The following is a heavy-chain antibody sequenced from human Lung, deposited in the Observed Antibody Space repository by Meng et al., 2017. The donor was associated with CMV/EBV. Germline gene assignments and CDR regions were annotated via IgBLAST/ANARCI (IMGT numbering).Heavy chain of an antibody. Sequence: DTMRGGHEVREEVLEWVWSHNWNGDNTCDADSVKGRFTISRDNAKTIMYQQMNRLTAEDTAFYYCTRDVGYGAYNLGPPRSGYFDLWDRGTLVTVSS. CDR2: HNWNGDNT. CDR3: TRDVGYGAYNLGPPRSGYFDL. J-gene: IGHJ2*01. CDR1: DT. D-gene: IGHD4/OR15-4a*01. V-gene: IGHV3-20*03.